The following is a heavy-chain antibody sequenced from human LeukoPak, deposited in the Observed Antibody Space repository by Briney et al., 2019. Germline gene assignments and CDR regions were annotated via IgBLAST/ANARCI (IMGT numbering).Heavy chain of an antibody. V-gene: IGHV4-39*02. J-gene: IGHJ4*02. CDR3: ARASETAMVTL. CDR1: GGSISSSGYY. D-gene: IGHD5-18*01. Sequence: MPSETLSLTCTVSGGSISSSGYYWGWIRQSPGEGLEWIGNIYYSGITYYNPSLKSRVTIFVDTSKNHISLKLTSVTAADTAIYFCARASETAMVTLWGQGTLVTVSS. CDR2: IYYSGIT.